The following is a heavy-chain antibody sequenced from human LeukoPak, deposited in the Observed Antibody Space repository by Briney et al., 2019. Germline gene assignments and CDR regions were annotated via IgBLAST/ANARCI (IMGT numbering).Heavy chain of an antibody. Sequence: SETLSLTCTVSGGSISSYYWSWLRQPPGKGLEWIGYIYYSGSTNYNPSLKSRVTISVDTSKNQFSLKLSSVTAADTAVYYCARDLYSCMDVWGKGTTVTISS. J-gene: IGHJ6*04. D-gene: IGHD2-21*01. CDR3: ARDLYSCMDV. CDR2: IYYSGST. V-gene: IGHV4-59*01. CDR1: GGSISSYY.